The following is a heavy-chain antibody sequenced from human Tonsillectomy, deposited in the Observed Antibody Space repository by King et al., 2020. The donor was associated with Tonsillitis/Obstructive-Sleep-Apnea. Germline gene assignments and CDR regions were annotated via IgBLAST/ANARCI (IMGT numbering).Heavy chain of an antibody. J-gene: IGHJ4*02. CDR3: ARDKAYCGRDLYSGYFDY. CDR2: ISSSGSTI. V-gene: IGHV3-48*03. D-gene: IGHD2-21*01. Sequence: VQLVESGGGLVQPGGSLRLSCAASGFTFSNYEMNWVRQAPGKGLEWVSYISSSGSTIYYADSVKGRFTISRDNAKNSLYLQMNSLRAVDAAVYYCARDKAYCGRDLYSGYFDYWGQGTLVNVSS. CDR1: GFTFSNYE.